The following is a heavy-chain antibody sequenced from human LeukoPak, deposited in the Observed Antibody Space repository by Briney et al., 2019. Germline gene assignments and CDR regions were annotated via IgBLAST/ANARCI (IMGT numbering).Heavy chain of an antibody. D-gene: IGHD2-2*01. CDR2: IRLDGGVK. Sequence: PGGSLRLSCAASGFTFSSYWMTWVRQAPGKGLEWVANIRLDGGVKYYMDSAKGRFTLSRDNAKSSLYLQMNSLRVEDTAMYFCARTVVVVVGASDYFDYWGQGTLVTVSS. J-gene: IGHJ4*02. CDR1: GFTFSSYW. CDR3: ARTVVVVVGASDYFDY. V-gene: IGHV3-7*03.